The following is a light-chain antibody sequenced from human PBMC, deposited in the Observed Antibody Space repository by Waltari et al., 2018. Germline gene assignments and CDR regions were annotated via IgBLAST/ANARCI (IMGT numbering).Light chain of an antibody. CDR2: DVS. Sequence: QSALTQPASVSGSPGQSITISCTGTSSDVGGYNYVSWYQQHPGKAPKLMIFDVSNRPSGVSNRFSGSKSGNTASLTISGLQAEDGADYYCSSYISSSTLEVFGGGTRLTVL. CDR3: SSYISSSTLEV. V-gene: IGLV2-14*03. CDR1: SSDVGGYNY. J-gene: IGLJ3*02.